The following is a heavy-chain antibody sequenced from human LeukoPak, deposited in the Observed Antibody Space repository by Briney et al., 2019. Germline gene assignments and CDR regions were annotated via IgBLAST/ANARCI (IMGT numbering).Heavy chain of an antibody. J-gene: IGHJ4*02. Sequence: PGGSLRLSCAASGFTFSSYAMSWVRQAPGKGLEWVAVISYDGSNKYYADSVKGRFTISRDNSKNTLYLQMNSLRAEDTAVYYCARDSTIFGVVIISLTFDYWGQGTLVTVSS. CDR2: ISYDGSNK. D-gene: IGHD3-3*01. CDR3: ARDSTIFGVVIISLTFDY. CDR1: GFTFSSYA. V-gene: IGHV3-30*04.